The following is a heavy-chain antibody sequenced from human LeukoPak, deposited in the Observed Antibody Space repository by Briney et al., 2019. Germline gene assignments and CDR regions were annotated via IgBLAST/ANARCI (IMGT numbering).Heavy chain of an antibody. CDR1: GFTFSGSA. D-gene: IGHD3-3*01. J-gene: IGHJ4*02. Sequence: GGSLRLSCAASGFTFSGSAMHWVRQASGKGLEWVGRIRSKANSYATAYAASVKGRFTISRDNSKNTLYLQMNSLRAEDTAVYYCARDSRPYYDFWSGYVNYFDYWGQGTLVTVSS. CDR3: ARDSRPYYDFWSGYVNYFDY. CDR2: IRSKANSYAT. V-gene: IGHV3-73*01.